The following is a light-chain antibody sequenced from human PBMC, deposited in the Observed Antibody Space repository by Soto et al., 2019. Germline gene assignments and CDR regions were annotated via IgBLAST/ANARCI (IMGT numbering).Light chain of an antibody. CDR2: DVS. CDR1: QNISNY. J-gene: IGKJ1*01. V-gene: IGKV3-11*01. Sequence: ILFTQSRATLSFSPGERGPLCCRASQNISNYLIWYQQKPGQAPRLLIYDVSNRATGIPARFSGSGSGTEFTLTISSLQPDDFATYYCQHYNSYSEAFGQGTKVDIK. CDR3: QHYNSYSEA.